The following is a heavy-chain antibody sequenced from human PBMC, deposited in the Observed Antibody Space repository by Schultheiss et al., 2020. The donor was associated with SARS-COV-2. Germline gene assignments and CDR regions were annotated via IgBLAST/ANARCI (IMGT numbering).Heavy chain of an antibody. CDR2: IYPGDSDT. V-gene: IGHV5-51*01. J-gene: IGHJ6*03. CDR3: ARLGDPPWVDYYYYYMDV. CDR1: GYSFTSYW. D-gene: IGHD3-16*01. Sequence: GESLKISCKGSGYSFTSYWIGWVRQMPGKGLEWMGIIYPGDSDTRYSPSFQGQVTISADKSISTAYLQWSSLKASDTAMYYCARLGDPPWVDYYYYYMDVWGKGTTVTVSS.